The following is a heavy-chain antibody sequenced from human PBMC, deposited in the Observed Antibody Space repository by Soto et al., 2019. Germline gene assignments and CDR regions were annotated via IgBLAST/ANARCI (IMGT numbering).Heavy chain of an antibody. V-gene: IGHV1-18*01. J-gene: IGHJ4*02. CDR1: GYTFTSYG. CDR2: ISAYNGNT. Sequence: GASVKVSCKASGYTFTSYGISWVRQAPGQGLEWMGWISAYNGNTNYAQKLQGRVTMTTDTSTSTAYMELRSLRSDDTAVYYCARDEGYGSGSYYNVIISGDYWGQGTLVTVSS. CDR3: ARDEGYGSGSYYNVIISGDY. D-gene: IGHD3-10*01.